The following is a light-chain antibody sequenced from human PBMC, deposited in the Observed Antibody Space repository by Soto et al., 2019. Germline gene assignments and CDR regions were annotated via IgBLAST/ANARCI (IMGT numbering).Light chain of an antibody. V-gene: IGKV3-20*01. CDR3: QQPET. Sequence: EIVLTQSPGTLSLSPGERATLSCRASQSVSSSYLAWYQQKPGQAPRLLIYGASSRATGIPDRFSGSGSGTDFTLTISRLEPEGFAVYYCQQPETFGQGTKVESK. CDR2: GAS. CDR1: QSVSSSY. J-gene: IGKJ1*01.